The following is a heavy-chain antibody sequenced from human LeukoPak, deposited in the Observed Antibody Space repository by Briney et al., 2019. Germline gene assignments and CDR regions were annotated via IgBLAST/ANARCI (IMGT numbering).Heavy chain of an antibody. V-gene: IGHV1-18*01. CDR2: IGAHNGDT. CDR1: GYTFKNYG. J-gene: IGHJ4*02. Sequence: EASVKVSCKASGYTFKNYGISWVRQAPGQGLEWMGWIGAHNGDTNYAQKFQDRVTMTTETPMTTAYMELRSLRSDDTAVYYCARDEHRLGSYRDHWGQGTLVTVSS. CDR3: ARDEHRLGSYRDH. D-gene: IGHD3-10*01.